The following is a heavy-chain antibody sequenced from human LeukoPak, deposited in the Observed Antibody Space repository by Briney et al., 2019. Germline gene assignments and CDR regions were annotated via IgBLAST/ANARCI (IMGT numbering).Heavy chain of an antibody. V-gene: IGHV1-46*01. J-gene: IGHJ4*02. CDR3: AKDSSNWSFDY. CDR2: INLSGDSK. Sequence: ASVKVSCKASGYTFSSYYMHWVRQAPAQGLEWMGIINLSGDSKRYAQKFQGRVTLTRDTSTSTVYMDLRSLRSEDTAVYYCAKDSSNWSFDYWGQGTLVTVS. D-gene: IGHD6-13*01. CDR1: GYTFSSYY.